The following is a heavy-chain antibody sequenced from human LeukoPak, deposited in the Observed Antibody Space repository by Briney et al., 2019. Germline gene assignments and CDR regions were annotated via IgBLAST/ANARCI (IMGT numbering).Heavy chain of an antibody. CDR1: GGSISSSSYY. Sequence: PSETLSLTCTVSGGSISSSSYYWGWIRQPPGKGLEWIGSIYYSGSTYYNPSLKSRVTISVDTSKNQFSLKLSSVTAADTAVYYCARDRVRARYFDYWGQGTLVTVSS. J-gene: IGHJ4*02. CDR2: IYYSGST. V-gene: IGHV4-39*07. CDR3: ARDRVRARYFDY.